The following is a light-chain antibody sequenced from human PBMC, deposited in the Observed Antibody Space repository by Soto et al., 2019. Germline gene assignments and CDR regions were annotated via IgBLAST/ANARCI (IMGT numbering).Light chain of an antibody. CDR1: QGITDF. Sequence: DIQMTQSPSSLSASVGDRVNISCRPSQGITDFLEWYQLKPGKAPKLLIYSASKLYSGVPSRFSGSFSGTDFTLTISGLQLEDLGTYYCQQSYSTPTFGQGTKVEIK. V-gene: IGKV1-39*01. CDR2: SAS. J-gene: IGKJ2*01. CDR3: QQSYSTPT.